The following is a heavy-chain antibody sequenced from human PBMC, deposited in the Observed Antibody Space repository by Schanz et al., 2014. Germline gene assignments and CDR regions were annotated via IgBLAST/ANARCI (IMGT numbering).Heavy chain of an antibody. CDR1: GYTFTDYG. J-gene: IGHJ4*02. Sequence: QVQLVQSGGEMKKPGASVKVSCKASGYTFTDYGLSWVRQAPGQGLEWMGRIIPILGIANYAQNFQGRVTITADKSTSTAYMELTSLRSEDTAVYYCARGRTFDYWGQGTLVTVSS. V-gene: IGHV1-69*04. CDR2: IIPILGIA. CDR3: ARGRTFDY.